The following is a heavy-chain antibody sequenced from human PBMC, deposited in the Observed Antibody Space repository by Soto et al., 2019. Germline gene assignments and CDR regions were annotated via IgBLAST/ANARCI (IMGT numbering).Heavy chain of an antibody. CDR2: IIPIFGTA. J-gene: IGHJ4*02. V-gene: IGHV1-69*01. Sequence: QVQLVQSGAEVKKPGSSVKVSCKASGGTFSSYAISWVRQAPGQGLEWMGGIIPIFGTANYAEKFQGRITITADGSTSTTSMELTSLRSEDTAVYYCARSIGSSSFYFDFWGQGTLVTVSS. CDR1: GGTFSSYA. D-gene: IGHD6-6*01. CDR3: ARSIGSSSFYFDF.